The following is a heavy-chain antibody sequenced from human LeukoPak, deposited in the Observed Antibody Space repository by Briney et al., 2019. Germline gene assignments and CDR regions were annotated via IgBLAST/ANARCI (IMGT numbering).Heavy chain of an antibody. Sequence: SVKVSCKASGDTFSSYAISWVRQAPGQGLEWMGMIIPIFGTTNYTQKFQGRVTITTDASTSTAYMELSSLRSEDTAVYYCARDKGSSGYYRTYYFDYWGQGTLVTVSS. V-gene: IGHV1-69*05. CDR3: ARDKGSSGYYRTYYFDY. D-gene: IGHD3-22*01. CDR1: GDTFSSYA. CDR2: IIPIFGTT. J-gene: IGHJ4*02.